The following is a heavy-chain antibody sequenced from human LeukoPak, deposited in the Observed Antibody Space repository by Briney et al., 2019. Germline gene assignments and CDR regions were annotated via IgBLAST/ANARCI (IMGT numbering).Heavy chain of an antibody. V-gene: IGHV3-23*01. Sequence: GGSLRLSCAASGFAFSNYAMSWVRQAPGKGLEWVSAISGSGGSTYYADSVKGRFTISRDNSKNTLYLQMNSLRAEDTAVYYCAKQPDSSGYYWYFDLWGRGTLVTVSS. CDR1: GFAFSNYA. D-gene: IGHD3-22*01. CDR3: AKQPDSSGYYWYFDL. J-gene: IGHJ2*01. CDR2: ISGSGGST.